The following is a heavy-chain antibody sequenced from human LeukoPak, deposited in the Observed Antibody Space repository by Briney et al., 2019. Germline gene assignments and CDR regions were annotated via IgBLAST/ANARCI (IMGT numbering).Heavy chain of an antibody. V-gene: IGHV1-18*01. CDR1: GYTFTSYG. CDR3: AREVLVTMVRGVSTAGYYYGMDV. Sequence: GASVKVSCKASGYTFTSYGISWVRQAPGQGLEWMGWISAYNGNTNYAQKLQGRVTMTTDTSTSTAYMELRSVRSDDTAVYYCAREVLVTMVRGVSTAGYYYGMDVWGQGTTVTVSS. CDR2: ISAYNGNT. D-gene: IGHD3-10*01. J-gene: IGHJ6*02.